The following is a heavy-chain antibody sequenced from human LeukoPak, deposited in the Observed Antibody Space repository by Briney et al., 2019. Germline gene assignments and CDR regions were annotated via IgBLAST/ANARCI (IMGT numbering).Heavy chain of an antibody. CDR3: ARLSQDYDNSWGNFDY. CDR2: IDPSDSYT. V-gene: IGHV5-10-1*01. D-gene: IGHD3-22*01. J-gene: IGHJ4*02. Sequence: GESLNISCKGSGYSFTSYWITWVRQMPGKGLEWMGRIDPSDSYTRYSPSFQGHVTISADKSVSTAYLQWSSLKASDTAMYYCARLSQDYDNSWGNFDYWGQGTLVTVSS. CDR1: GYSFTSYW.